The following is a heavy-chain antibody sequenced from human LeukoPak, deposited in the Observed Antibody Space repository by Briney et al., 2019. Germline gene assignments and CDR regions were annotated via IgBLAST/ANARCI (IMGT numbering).Heavy chain of an antibody. J-gene: IGHJ5*02. CDR3: AGGYGSGTYSA. Sequence: SETLSLTCTVSGASISSYYWSWNRQPAGKGLEWLGRTSTTVGTYYSPSLKSRVTMSIDTSKNQFSLRLTSVTAGDTAVYFCAGGYGSGTYSAWGQGTLVTVSS. CDR2: TSTTVGT. CDR1: GASISSYY. D-gene: IGHD3-10*01. V-gene: IGHV4-4*07.